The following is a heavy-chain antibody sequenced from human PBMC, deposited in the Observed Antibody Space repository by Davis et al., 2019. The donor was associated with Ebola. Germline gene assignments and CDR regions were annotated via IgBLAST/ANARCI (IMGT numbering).Heavy chain of an antibody. J-gene: IGHJ4*02. D-gene: IGHD3-16*01. CDR2: ISGSGDNT. CDR3: AKVSFRFWDI. CDR1: GFTFSSYD. V-gene: IGHV3-23*01. Sequence: GESLKISCAASGFTFSSYDMNWVRQAPGKGLEWVSTISGSGDNTYYSDSAKGRFTISRDNSKNTLSLQLNSLRGDDTAVYYCAKVSFRFWDIWGQGVLVTVSS.